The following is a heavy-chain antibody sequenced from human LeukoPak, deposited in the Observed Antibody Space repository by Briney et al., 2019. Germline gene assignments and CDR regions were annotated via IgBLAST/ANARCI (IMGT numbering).Heavy chain of an antibody. CDR2: IYHSGST. CDR1: SGSISSGGYY. CDR3: ARMVVGSSSLQFDY. Sequence: PSQTLSLTCTVSSGSISSGGYYWSWIRQPPGKGLEWIGYIYHSGSTYYNPSLKSRVTISVDRSKNQFSLKLSSVTAADTAVYYCARMVVGSSSLQFDYWGQGTLVTVSS. J-gene: IGHJ4*02. V-gene: IGHV4-30-2*02. D-gene: IGHD6-6*01.